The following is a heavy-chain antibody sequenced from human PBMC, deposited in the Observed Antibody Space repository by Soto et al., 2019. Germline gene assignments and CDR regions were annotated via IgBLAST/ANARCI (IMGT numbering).Heavy chain of an antibody. D-gene: IGHD1-1*01. CDR3: ATKGGQLSSYYFDY. J-gene: IGHJ4*02. CDR2: IYQSGIT. Sequence: PSETLSLTCAVSAYSVSNDSYWGWFRQPPGRGLEWITSIYQSGITYYNPSLKSRITISVNTSKNYFSLKLSSVTAADTAVYYCATKGGQLSSYYFDYWGQGALVTVS. V-gene: IGHV4-38-2*01. CDR1: AYSVSNDSY.